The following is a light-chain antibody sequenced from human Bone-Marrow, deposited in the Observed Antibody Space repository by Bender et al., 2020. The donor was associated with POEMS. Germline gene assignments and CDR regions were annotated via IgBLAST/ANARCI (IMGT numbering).Light chain of an antibody. CDR3: QSYDISLSGWV. CDR2: NNE. Sequence: QSVLTQPPSVSGAPGQTVTISCTGTSSNMGAGYGVNWYQQLPGTAPKLLIYNNENRPSGVPDRISGSKSGTSASLAISGLRAEDEADYYCQSYDISLSGWVFGGGPKLTAL. CDR1: SSNMGAGYG. V-gene: IGLV1-40*01. J-gene: IGLJ3*02.